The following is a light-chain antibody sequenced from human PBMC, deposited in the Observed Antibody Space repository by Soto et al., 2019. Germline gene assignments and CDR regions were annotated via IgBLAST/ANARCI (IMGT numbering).Light chain of an antibody. CDR3: HQRSNWPLT. V-gene: IGKV3-11*01. CDR1: QSVNNY. CDR2: DVS. J-gene: IGKJ4*01. Sequence: EIVMTQSPATVSVSPGERVTLSCRASQSVNNYLAWYQQKPGQAPRLLIYDVSKRATGIPARFSGSGSETDFTLTISSLEPGDFAVYYCHQRSNWPLTFGGGTKLEIK.